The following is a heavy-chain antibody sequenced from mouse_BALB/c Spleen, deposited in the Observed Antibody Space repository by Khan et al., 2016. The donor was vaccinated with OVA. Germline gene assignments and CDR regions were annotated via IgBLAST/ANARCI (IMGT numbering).Heavy chain of an antibody. CDR2: ISYSGST. CDR3: ARDYGSSYYYFDY. Sequence: VQLKQSGPGLVKPSQSLSLTCTVTGYSITSDYAWNWIRQFPGNKLEWMGYISYSGSTSYNPSLKSRISITRDTSKNQFFLQLNSVTTEDTATYYCARDYGSSYYYFDYWCQGATLTVSS. V-gene: IGHV3-2*02. CDR1: GYSITSDYA. J-gene: IGHJ2*01. D-gene: IGHD1-1*01.